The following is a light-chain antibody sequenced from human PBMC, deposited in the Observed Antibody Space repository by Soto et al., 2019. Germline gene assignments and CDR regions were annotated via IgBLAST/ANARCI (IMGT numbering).Light chain of an antibody. CDR2: GAS. J-gene: IGKJ5*01. CDR1: QSVTNY. CDR3: QQRSNWPIT. Sequence: ETVLTQSPATLSLSPGERATLSCRASQSVTNYLAWYQQKSGQAPRLLIYGASSRATGIPARFSGSGSGTDFTLTISSLEPEDFAVYYCQQRSNWPITFGQGTRLEIK. V-gene: IGKV3-11*01.